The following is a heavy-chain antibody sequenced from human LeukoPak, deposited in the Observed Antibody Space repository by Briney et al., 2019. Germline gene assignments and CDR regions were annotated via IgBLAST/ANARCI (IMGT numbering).Heavy chain of an antibody. CDR3: ARLNYYGSGSYYRYNWFDP. J-gene: IGHJ5*02. CDR1: GGSISSSSYY. Sequence: SETLSLTCTVSGGSISSSSYYWGWIRQPPGKGLEWIGYIYYSGSTNYNPSLKSRVTISVDTSKNQFSLKLSSVTAADTAVYYCARLNYYGSGSYYRYNWFDPWGQGTLVTVSS. V-gene: IGHV4-61*05. D-gene: IGHD3-10*01. CDR2: IYYSGST.